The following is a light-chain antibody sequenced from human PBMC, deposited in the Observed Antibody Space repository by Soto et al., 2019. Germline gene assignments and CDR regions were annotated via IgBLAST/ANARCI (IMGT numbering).Light chain of an antibody. CDR3: QQTDDFPLT. J-gene: IGKJ4*01. CDR2: GAS. CDR1: QSVGNN. Sequence: EIVMTQSPASLSVSPGGRVTLSCRASQSVGNNLAWYQQRPGQPPRLLIYGASTRDTGVPTRFSGSGFGTDFTLSISSLQPEDSASYFCQQTDDFPLTFGGGTKVDIK. V-gene: IGKV3D-15*01.